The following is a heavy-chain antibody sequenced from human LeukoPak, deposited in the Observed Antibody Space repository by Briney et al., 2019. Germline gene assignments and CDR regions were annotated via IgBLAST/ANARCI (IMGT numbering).Heavy chain of an antibody. J-gene: IGHJ3*02. CDR1: GFTFSNAW. CDR3: TTVRYFVPSDALDI. V-gene: IGHV3-15*01. Sequence: GGSLRLSCAASGFTFSNAWMSWVRQAPGKGLEWVGRIKSKTDGGTTDYAAPVKGRFTISRDDSKNTLYLQMNSLKTEDTAVYYCTTVRYFVPSDALDIWGQGTMVTVSS. CDR2: IKSKTDGGTT. D-gene: IGHD3-9*01.